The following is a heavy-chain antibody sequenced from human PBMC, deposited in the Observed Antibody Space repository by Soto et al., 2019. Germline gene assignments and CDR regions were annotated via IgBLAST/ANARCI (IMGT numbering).Heavy chain of an antibody. J-gene: IGHJ4*02. CDR1: GGSISSYY. CDR3: ARTYYDSSGFDY. D-gene: IGHD3-22*01. Sequence: TVSGGSISSYYWSWIRQPPGKGLEWIGYIYYSGSTNYNPSLKSRVTISVDTSKNQFSLKLSSVTAADTAVYYCARTYYDSSGFDYWGQGTLVTVSS. CDR2: IYYSGST. V-gene: IGHV4-59*01.